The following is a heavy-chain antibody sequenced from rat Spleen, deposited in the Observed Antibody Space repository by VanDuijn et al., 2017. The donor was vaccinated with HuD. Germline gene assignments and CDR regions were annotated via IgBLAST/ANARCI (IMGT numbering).Heavy chain of an antibody. CDR2: ISPSGGST. Sequence: EVKLVESGGGLVQPGRSLKLSCAASGFNFNDHWMGWVRQAPTKGLEWVASISPSGGSTYYRDSVKGRFTISRDNAISTLYLQVSSLRSEDTATYYCASRDYWGQGVMVTVSS. CDR3: ASRDY. CDR1: GFNFNDHW. J-gene: IGHJ2*01. V-gene: IGHV5-19*01.